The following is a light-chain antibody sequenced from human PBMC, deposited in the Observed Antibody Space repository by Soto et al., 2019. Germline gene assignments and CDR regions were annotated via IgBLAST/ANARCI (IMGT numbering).Light chain of an antibody. CDR2: GAS. V-gene: IGKV1-39*01. Sequence: DIQMTQSPSSLSASVGDRITITCRASQNIGSYLSWYQQRSGEAPKRLIYGASKLQSGVSSRFSGSGSGTGFTLTIISLQPEDFATYFCQESYNTSLTFGGGTVVEI. CDR1: QNIGSY. CDR3: QESYNTSLT. J-gene: IGKJ4*01.